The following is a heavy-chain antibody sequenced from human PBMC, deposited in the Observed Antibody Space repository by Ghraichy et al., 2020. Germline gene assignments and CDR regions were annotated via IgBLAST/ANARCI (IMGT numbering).Heavy chain of an antibody. D-gene: IGHD1-26*01. Sequence: ESLNISCAVSGGSISSSNWWSWVRQPPGKGLEWIGEIHHSGSTNYNPSLKSRVTISVDKSKNQFSLNLRSVTAADTAVYYCARAYSGSYFSFDYWGQGTLVTVSS. CDR3: ARAYSGSYFSFDY. J-gene: IGHJ4*02. V-gene: IGHV4-4*02. CDR2: IHHSGST. CDR1: GGSISSSNW.